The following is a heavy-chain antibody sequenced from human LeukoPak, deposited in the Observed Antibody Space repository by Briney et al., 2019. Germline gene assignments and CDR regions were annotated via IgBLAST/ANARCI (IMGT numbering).Heavy chain of an antibody. D-gene: IGHD3-9*01. V-gene: IGHV3-30*01. J-gene: IGHJ4*02. CDR1: GFTFSSYA. CDR3: ARGIYYDILTGPPDY. CDR2: ISYDGSNK. Sequence: GGSLRLSCAASGFTFSSYAMHWVRQAPGKGLEWVAVISYDGSNKYYADSVKGRFTISRDNSKNTLYLQMNSLRAEDTAVYYCARGIYYDILTGPPDYWGQGTLVTVSS.